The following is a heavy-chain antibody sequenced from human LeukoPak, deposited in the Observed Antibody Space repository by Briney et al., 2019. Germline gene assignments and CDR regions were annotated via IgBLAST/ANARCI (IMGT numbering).Heavy chain of an antibody. Sequence: ASVKVSCKASGYTFTSYGISWVRQAPGQGLECMGWISAYNGNTNYAQKLQGRVTMTTDTSTSTAYMELRSLRSDDTAVYYCARDAQDYYDSSGFGYWGQGTLVTVSS. D-gene: IGHD3-22*01. CDR1: GYTFTSYG. V-gene: IGHV1-18*01. CDR3: ARDAQDYYDSSGFGY. J-gene: IGHJ4*02. CDR2: ISAYNGNT.